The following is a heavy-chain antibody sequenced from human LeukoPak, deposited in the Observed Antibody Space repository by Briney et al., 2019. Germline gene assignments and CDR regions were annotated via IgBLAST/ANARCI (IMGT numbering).Heavy chain of an antibody. CDR2: LYPGDSDT. J-gene: IGHJ4*02. V-gene: IGHV5-51*01. D-gene: IGHD4-17*01. CDR3: ARYDAVTTCTDY. Sequence: GESLKISCKGSGYSFTSYWIGWVRQMPGKGLEWMGILYPGDSDTRYSPSLQGQVTISADKSTSTACLQWSSLKASDTAMYYCARYDAVTTCTDYWGQGTLVTVSS. CDR1: GYSFTSYW.